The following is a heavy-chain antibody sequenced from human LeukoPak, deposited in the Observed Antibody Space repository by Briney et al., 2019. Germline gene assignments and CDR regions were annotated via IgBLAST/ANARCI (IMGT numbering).Heavy chain of an antibody. Sequence: SETLSLTCAVYGGSFSGYYWSWIRQPPGKGLGWIGEINHSGSTNYNPSLKSRVTISVDTSKNQFSLKLSSVTAADTAVYYCARGNYDILTGYHYYFDYWGQGTLVTVSS. CDR3: ARGNYDILTGYHYYFDY. D-gene: IGHD3-9*01. V-gene: IGHV4-34*01. CDR2: INHSGST. J-gene: IGHJ4*02. CDR1: GGSFSGYY.